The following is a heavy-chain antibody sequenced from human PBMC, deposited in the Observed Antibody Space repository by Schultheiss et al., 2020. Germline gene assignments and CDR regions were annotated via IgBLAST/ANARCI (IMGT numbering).Heavy chain of an antibody. Sequence: GGSLRLSCAASGFTFSSYSMNWVRQAPGKGLVWVSRINSDGSSTSYADSVKGRFTISRDNAKNTLYLQMNSLRAEDTAVYYCAKDLHYGDYEGDYWGKGTLVTVSS. CDR2: INSDGSST. CDR1: GFTFSSYS. CDR3: AKDLHYGDYEGDY. J-gene: IGHJ4*02. D-gene: IGHD4-17*01. V-gene: IGHV3-74*01.